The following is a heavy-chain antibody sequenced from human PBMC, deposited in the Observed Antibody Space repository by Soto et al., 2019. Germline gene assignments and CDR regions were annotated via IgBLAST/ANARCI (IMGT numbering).Heavy chain of an antibody. D-gene: IGHD2-15*01. CDR3: ARRNGGSLDY. CDR2: IYYSGST. V-gene: IGHV4-59*08. CDR1: GGSISSHY. Sequence: SETLSLTCTVSGGSISSHYWSWIRQPPGKGLEWIGYIYYSGSTNYNPSLKSRVTISVDTSKNQFSLKVSSVTAADTAVYYCARRNGGSLDYWGQGTLVTVSS. J-gene: IGHJ4*02.